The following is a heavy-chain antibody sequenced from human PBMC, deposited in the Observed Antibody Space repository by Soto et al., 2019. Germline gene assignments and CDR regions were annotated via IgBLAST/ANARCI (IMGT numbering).Heavy chain of an antibody. D-gene: IGHD6-13*01. V-gene: IGHV3-23*01. CDR1: GFTFSNYA. Sequence: EVQLLESGGGLVQPGGSLRLSCAVSGFTFSNYAVGWVRQAPGMGLEWVSSIFGGGGDTYYTDSVKGRFTISRDSSENTVFLQMNSRRAEDTALYYCAKYGSKSSPHYLDYWGQGTLVTVSS. J-gene: IGHJ4*02. CDR2: IFGGGGDT. CDR3: AKYGSKSSPHYLDY.